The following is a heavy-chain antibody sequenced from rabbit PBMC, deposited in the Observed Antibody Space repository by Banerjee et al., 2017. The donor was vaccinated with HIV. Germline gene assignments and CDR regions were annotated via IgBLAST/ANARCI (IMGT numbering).Heavy chain of an antibody. CDR1: GFSFSSSYW. V-gene: IGHV1S45*01. Sequence: QEQLEESGGGLVRPEGSLTLTCTASGFSFSSSYWMCWVRQAPGKGLEWIACINAVTGKAVYANWAKGRFTITRSTSLNTVTLQLTSLTAADTATYFCARAYGVIQYFNLWGPGTLVTV. J-gene: IGHJ4*01. CDR3: ARAYGVIQYFNL. CDR2: INAVTGKA. D-gene: IGHD2-1*01.